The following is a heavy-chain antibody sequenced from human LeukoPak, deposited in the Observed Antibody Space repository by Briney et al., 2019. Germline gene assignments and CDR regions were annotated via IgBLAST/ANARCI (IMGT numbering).Heavy chain of an antibody. Sequence: GESLKISCKGSGYSFTSYWIGWVRQMPGKGLEWMGIIYPGDSDTSYRPSFQGQVTISADKSISTAYLQWSSLKPSDTAMYYCATPYCSSTSCYDAFDIWGQGTMVTVSS. CDR3: ATPYCSSTSCYDAFDI. J-gene: IGHJ3*02. CDR1: GYSFTSYW. CDR2: IYPGDSDT. V-gene: IGHV5-51*01. D-gene: IGHD2-2*01.